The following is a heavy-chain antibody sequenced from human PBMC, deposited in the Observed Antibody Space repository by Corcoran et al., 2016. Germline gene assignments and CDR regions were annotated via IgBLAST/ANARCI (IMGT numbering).Heavy chain of an antibody. D-gene: IGHD3-22*01. CDR1: GGSISSYY. J-gene: IGHJ5*02. V-gene: IGHV4-4*07. CDR2: IYTSGST. Sequence: QVQLQESGPGLVKPSETLSLTCTVSGGSISSYYWSWIRQPAGKGLEWIGRIYTSGSTNYNPSLKSRVTMSVDTSKNQFSLKLSSVTAADTAVYYCARDCRVSGYYYDSSGYRWGPNWFDPWGQGTLVTVSS. CDR3: ARDCRVSGYYYDSSGYRWGPNWFDP.